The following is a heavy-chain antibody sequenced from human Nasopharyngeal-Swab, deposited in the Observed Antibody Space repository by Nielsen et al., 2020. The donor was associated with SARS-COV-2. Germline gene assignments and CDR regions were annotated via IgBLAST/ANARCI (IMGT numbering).Heavy chain of an antibody. V-gene: IGHV3-15*01. Sequence: GESLKISCAASGFTFSNAWMSWVRQAPGKGLEWVGRIKSKTDGGTTDYAAPVKGRFTISRDDSKNTLYLQMNSLTAEDTAVYYCARAVAGTYYYGMDVWGQGTTVTVSS. CDR3: ARAVAGTYYYGMDV. J-gene: IGHJ6*02. CDR2: IKSKTDGGTT. CDR1: GFTFSNAW. D-gene: IGHD6-19*01.